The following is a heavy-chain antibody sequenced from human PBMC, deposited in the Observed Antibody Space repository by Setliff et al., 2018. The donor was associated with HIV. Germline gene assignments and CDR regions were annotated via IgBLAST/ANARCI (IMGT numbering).Heavy chain of an antibody. CDR1: GGSISSSTYY. CDR2: MSYTGIN. Sequence: SETLSLTCTVSGGSISSSTYYWNWFRQSPGKGLEWIGYMSYTGINNYNPSLKSLVTISLDTSKNQFSLKLTSVTAADTAVYYCARLDRDYYYRDVWGKGTTVTVSS. J-gene: IGHJ6*03. V-gene: IGHV4-31*01. CDR3: ARLDRDYYYRDV.